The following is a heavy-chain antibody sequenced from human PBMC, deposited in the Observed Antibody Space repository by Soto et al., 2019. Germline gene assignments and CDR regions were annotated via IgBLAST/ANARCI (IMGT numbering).Heavy chain of an antibody. J-gene: IGHJ5*02. CDR2: IYWDDDK. Sequence: SCPTLVNPTQTLTLTCTFSGFSLSTSGVGVGWIRQRPGKALEWLALIYWDDDKRYSPSLKSRLTITKDTSKNQVVLTMTNMEPVDTATDYCAHRRDVVVVASTTDWFDPWX. CDR1: GFSLSTSGVG. D-gene: IGHD2-15*01. CDR3: AHRRDVVVVASTTDWFDP. V-gene: IGHV2-5*02.